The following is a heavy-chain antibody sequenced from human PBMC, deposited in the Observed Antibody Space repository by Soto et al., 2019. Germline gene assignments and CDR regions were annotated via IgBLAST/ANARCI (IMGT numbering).Heavy chain of an antibody. CDR2: IRQDGSEK. CDR1: GFTFSSYW. Sequence: EVQLVESGGGLVQPGGSLRLSCAASGFTFSSYWMSWVRQAPGKGLEWVANIRQDGSEKYYVDSVKGRFTISRDNAKNSLYLQMNSLRAEDTAVYYCARSNPDIVVVPAAHHDAFDIWGQGTMVTVSS. D-gene: IGHD2-2*01. V-gene: IGHV3-7*01. J-gene: IGHJ3*02. CDR3: ARSNPDIVVVPAAHHDAFDI.